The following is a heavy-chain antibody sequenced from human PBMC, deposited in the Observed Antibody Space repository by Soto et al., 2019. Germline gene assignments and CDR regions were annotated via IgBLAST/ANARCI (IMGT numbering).Heavy chain of an antibody. J-gene: IGHJ6*02. CDR2: ISSSSSYI. Sequence: PGGSLRLSCAASGFTFSSYSMNWVRQAPGKGLGWVSSISSSSSYIYYADSVKGRFTISRDNAKNSLYLQMNSLRAEDTAVYYCARDERGIQLWRDNYYYYYGMDVWGQGTTVTVSS. V-gene: IGHV3-21*01. CDR3: ARDERGIQLWRDNYYYYYGMDV. CDR1: GFTFSSYS. D-gene: IGHD5-18*01.